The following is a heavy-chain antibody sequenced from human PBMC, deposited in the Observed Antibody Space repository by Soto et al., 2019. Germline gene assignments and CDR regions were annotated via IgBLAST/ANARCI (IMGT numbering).Heavy chain of an antibody. CDR2: IYYSGRT. CDR1: GGSISSYY. Sequence: QVQLQESGPGLVKPSETLSLTCTVSGGSISSYYWSWIRQSPGKGLEWIGYIYYSGRTNYNPSRKSRATISVDTSKNQFSLKLSSVTAADTAVYYCARVPRSPWYSGSYFDYWGQGTLVTVSS. CDR3: ARVPRSPWYSGSYFDY. D-gene: IGHD1-26*01. J-gene: IGHJ4*02. V-gene: IGHV4-59*01.